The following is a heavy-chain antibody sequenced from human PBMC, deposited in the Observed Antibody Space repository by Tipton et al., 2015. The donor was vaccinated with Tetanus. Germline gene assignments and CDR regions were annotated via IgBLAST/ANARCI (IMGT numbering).Heavy chain of an antibody. J-gene: IGHJ3*02. D-gene: IGHD2-2*01. V-gene: IGHV4-59*01. CDR3: ASRGYCTNTSCRLPDAFDM. CDR2: NYYSGSA. CDR1: GGSLSGYY. Sequence: TLSLTCTVSGGSLSGYYWNWIRQSPGKGLEWIGYNYYSGSAIYNPSLKSRVTISLDTSKNQISLRLNSVTAADTAVYYCASRGYCTNTSCRLPDAFDMLGQGTIVTVSS.